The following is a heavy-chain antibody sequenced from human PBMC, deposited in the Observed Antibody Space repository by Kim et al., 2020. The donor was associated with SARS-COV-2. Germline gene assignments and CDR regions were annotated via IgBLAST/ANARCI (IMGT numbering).Heavy chain of an antibody. CDR1: GYTFTSYG. D-gene: IGHD2-2*01. V-gene: IGHV1-18*01. CDR3: ARRHCSSTSCPGFDAFDI. J-gene: IGHJ3*02. Sequence: ASVKVSCKASGYTFTSYGISGVRQAPGQGLEWMGWISAYNGNTNYAQKLQGRVTMTTDTSTSTAYMELRSLRYDDTDVYYCARRHCSSTSCPGFDAFDIWGQGTMVTVSS. CDR2: ISAYNGNT.